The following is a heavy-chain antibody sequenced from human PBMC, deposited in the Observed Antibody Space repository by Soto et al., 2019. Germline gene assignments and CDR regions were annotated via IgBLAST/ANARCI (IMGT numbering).Heavy chain of an antibody. Sequence: GGSLRLSCAASGFTFSDYYMSWIRQAPGKGLERVSFITFGGSDKYYADSVKGRFTISRDNSENTLYLQMNSLRAEDTAVYYCAKDPNYGDSPPYYYGMDVWGQGTTVTVSS. D-gene: IGHD4-17*01. V-gene: IGHV3-11*04. CDR2: ITFGGSDK. J-gene: IGHJ6*02. CDR1: GFTFSDYY. CDR3: AKDPNYGDSPPYYYGMDV.